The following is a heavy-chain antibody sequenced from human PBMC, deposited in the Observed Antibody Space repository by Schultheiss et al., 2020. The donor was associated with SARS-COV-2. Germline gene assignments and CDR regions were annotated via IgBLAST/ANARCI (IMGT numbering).Heavy chain of an antibody. J-gene: IGHJ4*02. D-gene: IGHD6-6*01. CDR1: GYTFTGYY. CDR3: ARYEGSSPGRCDY. CDR2: INPNSGGT. Sequence: GESLKISCKASGYTFTGYYMHWVRQAPGQGLEWMGWINPNSGGTNYAQKFQGRVTMTRDTSISTAYMELSRLRSDDTAVYYCARYEGSSPGRCDYWGQGTLVTVSS. V-gene: IGHV1-2*02.